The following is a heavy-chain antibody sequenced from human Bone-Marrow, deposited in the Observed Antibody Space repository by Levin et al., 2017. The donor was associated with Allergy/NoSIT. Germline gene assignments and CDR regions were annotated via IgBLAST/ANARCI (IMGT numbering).Heavy chain of an antibody. D-gene: IGHD6-13*01. CDR3: ARVWGSSWSLTFDY. V-gene: IGHV4-59*01. CDR1: GGSISSYY. Sequence: TASETLSLTCTVSGGSISSYYWSWIRQPPGKGLEWIGYIYYSGSTNYNPSLKSRVTISVDTSKNQFSLKLSSVTAADTAVYYCARVWGSSWSLTFDYWGQGTLVTVSS. CDR2: IYYSGST. J-gene: IGHJ4*02.